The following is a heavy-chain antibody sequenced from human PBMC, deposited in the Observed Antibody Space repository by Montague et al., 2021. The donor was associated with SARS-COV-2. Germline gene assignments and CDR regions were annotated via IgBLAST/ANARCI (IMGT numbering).Heavy chain of an antibody. CDR2: ISGSGNNA. D-gene: IGHD2-2*01. Sequence: SLRLSCAASGFTFNSYAMTWVRQAPGKGLEWVSSISGSGNNAFFADSVKGRFTISRDNSENTLYLQMNGLTAEDTAVYYCAKVLRRYQLLTDAFDIWGQGTMVTVSS. CDR1: GFTFNSYA. CDR3: AKVLRRYQLLTDAFDI. J-gene: IGHJ3*02. V-gene: IGHV3-23*01.